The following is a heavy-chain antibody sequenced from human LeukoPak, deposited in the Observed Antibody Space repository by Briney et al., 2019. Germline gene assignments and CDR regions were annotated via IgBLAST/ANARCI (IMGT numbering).Heavy chain of an antibody. Sequence: SETLSLTCAVSGGSFSGHYWSWIRQSPGKGLECIGEVSHSGSTNYNPSLTGRVTISVDTSKKQFSLKLSSVTAADTAVYYCARDQANVVRGVIIGSDYFDYWGQGTLVTVSS. V-gene: IGHV4-34*01. CDR1: GGSFSGHY. CDR3: ARDQANVVRGVIIGSDYFDY. J-gene: IGHJ4*02. D-gene: IGHD3-10*01. CDR2: VSHSGST.